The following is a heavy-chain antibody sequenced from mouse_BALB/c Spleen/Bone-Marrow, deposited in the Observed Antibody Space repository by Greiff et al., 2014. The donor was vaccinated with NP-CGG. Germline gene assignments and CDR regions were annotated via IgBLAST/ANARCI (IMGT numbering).Heavy chain of an antibody. CDR3: ARAITDAMDY. CDR1: GYAFTNYL. D-gene: IGHD2-4*01. J-gene: IGHJ4*01. CDR2: INSGSGGT. V-gene: IGHV1-54*01. Sequence: LVESGAELVRPGTSVKVSCKGSGYAFTNYLIEWVKQRPGQGLEWIGVINSGSGGTKYNEKFKGKATLTADKSSSTAYMQLSSLTSDDSAVYFCARAITDAMDYWGQGTSVTASS.